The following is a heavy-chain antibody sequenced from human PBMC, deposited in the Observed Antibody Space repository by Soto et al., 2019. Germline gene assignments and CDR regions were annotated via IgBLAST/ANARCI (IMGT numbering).Heavy chain of an antibody. CDR3: ARVGDYDYGDYPSYNWFDP. CDR2: IIPIFGTA. CDR1: GGTFSSYA. Sequence: SVKVSGKASGGTFSSYAIRWVRQAPGQGLEWMGGIIPIFGTANYAQKFQGRVTITADESTSTAYMELSSLRSEDTAVYYCARVGDYDYGDYPSYNWFDPWGQGTLVTVPS. J-gene: IGHJ5*02. D-gene: IGHD4-17*01. V-gene: IGHV1-69*13.